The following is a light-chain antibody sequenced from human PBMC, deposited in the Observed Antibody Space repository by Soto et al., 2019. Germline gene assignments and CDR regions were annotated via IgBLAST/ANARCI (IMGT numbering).Light chain of an antibody. Sequence: DIQMTQSPSSLSASVGDRVTITCRASQSISSYLNWYQQKPGKAPKLLIYAASSLQSGVPSRFSGSGSVTDFNLTISSLPPEDFATYDCHQSYSTPGTFGPGTKVDIK. CDR1: QSISSY. CDR2: AAS. J-gene: IGKJ3*01. V-gene: IGKV1-39*01. CDR3: HQSYSTPGT.